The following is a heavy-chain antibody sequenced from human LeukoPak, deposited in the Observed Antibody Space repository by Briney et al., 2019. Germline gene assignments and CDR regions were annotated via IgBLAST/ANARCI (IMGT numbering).Heavy chain of an antibody. V-gene: IGHV3-20*03. CDR1: GFTFDDYG. D-gene: IGHD2-15*01. CDR2: INWNGGST. CDR3: ARDLRGGEAY. J-gene: IGHJ4*02. Sequence: GGSLRLSSVASGFTFDDYGMSWVRQAPGKGLEWVSGINWNGGSTGYADSVKGRFTISRDNARNSLYLQMNSLRAEDTALYYCARDLRGGEAYWGQGTLVTVSS.